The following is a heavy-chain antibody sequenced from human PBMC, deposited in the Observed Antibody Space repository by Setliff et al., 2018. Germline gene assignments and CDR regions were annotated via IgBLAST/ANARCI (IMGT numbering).Heavy chain of an antibody. J-gene: IGHJ4*02. D-gene: IGHD2-21*01. CDR1: GYTFINYE. V-gene: IGHV1-8*02. Sequence: ASVKVSCKASGYTFINYEINWVRQATGQGLGWRGWMNPNSGNTGYAQKVQGRVTMTRNTSISTAYMELSSLRSDDTAVYYCATEKFPGDWGDYWGQGTLVTVSS. CDR2: MNPNSGNT. CDR3: ATEKFPGDWGDY.